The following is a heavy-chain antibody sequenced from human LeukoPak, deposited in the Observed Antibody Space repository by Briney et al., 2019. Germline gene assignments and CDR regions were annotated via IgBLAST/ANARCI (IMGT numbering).Heavy chain of an antibody. D-gene: IGHD3-3*01. Sequence: GESLKISCKGSGYSFTSYWIGWVRQMPGKGLEWMGIIYPGDSDTRYSPSFQGQVTISADKSISTAYLQWSSLKASDTAMYYCARHITIFGVLAEGDYYYMDVWGKGTTVTASS. J-gene: IGHJ6*03. CDR3: ARHITIFGVLAEGDYYYMDV. V-gene: IGHV5-51*01. CDR2: IYPGDSDT. CDR1: GYSFTSYW.